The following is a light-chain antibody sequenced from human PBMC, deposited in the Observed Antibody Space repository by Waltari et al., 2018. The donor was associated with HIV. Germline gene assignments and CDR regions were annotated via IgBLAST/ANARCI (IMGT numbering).Light chain of an antibody. Sequence: DIQMTQSPSSLSASVGDRVTITRRASQSISSSLIWYQQKSGKAPHLLIYAASSLQSGVPSMFSGSGSGTDFTLTISSLQLEDFATYHCQQSYSTPITFGQGTRLEI. CDR3: QQSYSTPIT. CDR1: QSISSS. V-gene: IGKV1-39*01. CDR2: AAS. J-gene: IGKJ5*01.